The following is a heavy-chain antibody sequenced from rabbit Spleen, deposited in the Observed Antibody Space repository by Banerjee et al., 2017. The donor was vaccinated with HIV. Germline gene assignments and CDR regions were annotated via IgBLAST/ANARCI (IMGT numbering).Heavy chain of an antibody. D-gene: IGHD2-1*01. CDR3: ARDLVGVIGWNFYL. CDR2: IDTNDGDT. CDR1: GFDFSTYS. V-gene: IGHV1S45*01. J-gene: IGHJ4*01. Sequence: QEQLVESGGGLVQPGGSLKLSCKASGFDFSTYSMSWVRQAPGKGLEWIACIDTNDGDTDYANWASGRFTISRTSSTTVTLRMTSLTAADRATYFCARDLVGVIGWNFYLWGQGTLVTVS.